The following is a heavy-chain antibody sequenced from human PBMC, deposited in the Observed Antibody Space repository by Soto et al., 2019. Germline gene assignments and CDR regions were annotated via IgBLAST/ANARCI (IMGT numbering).Heavy chain of an antibody. J-gene: IGHJ4*02. CDR3: ASVSSLFDY. Sequence: PGGSLRLSCAASGFTFSSYGMHWVRQAPGKGLEWVAVISYDGSNKYYADSVKGRFTVSRDNSKNTLYLQMNSLRAEDTAVYYCASVSSLFDYWGQGTLVTVSS. CDR1: GFTFSSYG. V-gene: IGHV3-30*03. CDR2: ISYDGSNK.